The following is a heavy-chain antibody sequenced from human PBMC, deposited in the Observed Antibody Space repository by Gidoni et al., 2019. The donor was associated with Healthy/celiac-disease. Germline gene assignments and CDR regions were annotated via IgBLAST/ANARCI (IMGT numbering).Heavy chain of an antibody. CDR3: ARAPPTTTVTTTTDY. Sequence: QVQLQQWGAGLLKPSETLSLTCAVYGGSFSGYYWSWIRQPPGKGLEWIGEINHSGSTNYNPSLKSRVTISVDTSKNQFSLKLSSVTAADTAVYYCARAPPTTTVTTTTDYWGQGTLVTVSS. J-gene: IGHJ4*02. CDR2: INHSGST. D-gene: IGHD4-17*01. V-gene: IGHV4-34*01. CDR1: GGSFSGYY.